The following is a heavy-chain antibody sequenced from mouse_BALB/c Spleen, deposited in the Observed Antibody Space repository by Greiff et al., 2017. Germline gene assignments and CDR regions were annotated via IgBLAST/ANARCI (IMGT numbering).Heavy chain of an antibody. Sequence: EVQRVESGGGLVKPGGSLKLSCAASGFTFSSYAMSWVRQTPEKRLEWVASISSGGSTYYPDSVKGRFTISRDNARNILYLQMSSLRSEDTAMYYCARDYYGSSYTFFDYWGQGTTLTVSS. D-gene: IGHD1-1*01. CDR3: ARDYYGSSYTFFDY. CDR1: GFTFSSYA. V-gene: IGHV5-6-5*01. CDR2: ISSGGST. J-gene: IGHJ2*01.